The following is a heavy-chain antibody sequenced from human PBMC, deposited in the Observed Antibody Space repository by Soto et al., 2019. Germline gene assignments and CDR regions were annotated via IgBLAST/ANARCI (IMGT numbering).Heavy chain of an antibody. CDR1: GFTFSSYG. Sequence: QVQLVESGGGVVQPGRSLRLSCAASGFTFSSYGMHWVRQAPGKGLEWVAVIWYDGSNKYYAESVKGRFTISRDNSKNTLYLQMNSLRAEDTAVYYCARDDDYYGSRFFDYWGQGTLVTVSS. V-gene: IGHV3-33*01. CDR3: ARDDDYYGSRFFDY. J-gene: IGHJ4*02. CDR2: IWYDGSNK. D-gene: IGHD3-10*01.